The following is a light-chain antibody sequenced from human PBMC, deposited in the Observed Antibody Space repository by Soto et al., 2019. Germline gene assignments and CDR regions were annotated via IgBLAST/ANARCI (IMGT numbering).Light chain of an antibody. CDR1: QTISSW. V-gene: IGKV1-5*03. Sequence: DIKMTQSPSTLSGSVGDRVTITCRASQTISSWLAWYQQKPGKAPKLLIYKASTLKSGVPSRFSGSGSGTECTLTISSLQPDDVATYYCQHYNSYSEALGQGTKVDIK. CDR3: QHYNSYSEA. CDR2: KAS. J-gene: IGKJ1*01.